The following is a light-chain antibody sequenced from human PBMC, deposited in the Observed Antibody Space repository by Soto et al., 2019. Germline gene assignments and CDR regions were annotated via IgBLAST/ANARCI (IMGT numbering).Light chain of an antibody. Sequence: EIEWTQSPGTLSLSPGDTATLSCRASQSVRSSYLAWYQQKPGQAPRLLIYGASSRATAIPDRFSGSGSGTDFTLTISRLEPEDFAVYYCQQYGSSPSTFGQGTKLAIK. V-gene: IGKV3-20*01. J-gene: IGKJ2*02. CDR2: GAS. CDR3: QQYGSSPST. CDR1: QSVRSSY.